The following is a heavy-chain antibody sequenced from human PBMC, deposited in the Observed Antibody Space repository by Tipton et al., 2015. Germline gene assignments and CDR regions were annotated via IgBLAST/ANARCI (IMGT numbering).Heavy chain of an antibody. CDR1: GFTFSTYS. CDR2: VSGSGVYT. Sequence: SLRLSCAASGFTFSTYSMSWVRQAPGKGLEWVSGVSGSGVYTYHADSVKGRFTISRDNSKNTLYLQMNSLRAEDTAVYYCAKSQGDYDFWSLDYKGGYYNGMDVWGQGTTVTVSS. D-gene: IGHD3-3*01. V-gene: IGHV3-23*01. J-gene: IGHJ6*02. CDR3: AKSQGDYDFWSLDYKGGYYNGMDV.